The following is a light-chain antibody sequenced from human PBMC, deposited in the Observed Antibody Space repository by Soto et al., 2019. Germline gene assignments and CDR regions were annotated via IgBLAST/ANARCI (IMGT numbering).Light chain of an antibody. CDR2: MVS. J-gene: IGKJ1*01. CDR3: QHYNSYSEA. V-gene: IGKV1-5*03. Sequence: DIQMTQPPPTLSGSGGGRVLSTCLASQSISRWLAWYQQKSGKAPKLLIYMVSILKSGVPSRLIVSGPGTEFTLSLRSLHPGDFATQYCQHYNSYSEAFGQGTKVDNK. CDR1: QSISRW.